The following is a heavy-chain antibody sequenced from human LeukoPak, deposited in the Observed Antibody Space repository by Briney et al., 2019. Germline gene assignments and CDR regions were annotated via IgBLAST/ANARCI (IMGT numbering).Heavy chain of an antibody. J-gene: IGHJ4*02. D-gene: IGHD3-3*01. V-gene: IGHV3-21*01. CDR3: ARYPPAYDFWSGYQYYFDY. CDR2: ISSSSSYI. Sequence: GGSLRLSCAASGFTFSSYSMNWVRQAPGKGLEWVSSISSSSSYIYYADSVKGRFTISRDNAKNSLYLQMNSLRAEDTAVYYCARYPPAYDFWSGYQYYFDYWGQGTLVTVSP. CDR1: GFTFSSYS.